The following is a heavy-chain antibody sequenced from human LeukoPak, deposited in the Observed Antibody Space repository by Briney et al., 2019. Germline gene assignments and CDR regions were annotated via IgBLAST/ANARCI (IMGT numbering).Heavy chain of an antibody. CDR3: ARVVLRNSVVTALFDY. D-gene: IGHD2-21*02. J-gene: IGHJ4*02. Sequence: SETLSLTCAVYGGSFSGYYWSWIRQPPGKGLEWIGEINHSGSTNYNPSLKSRVTISVDTSKNQFSLKLSSVTAADTAVYYCARVVLRNSVVTALFDYWGQGTQVAVSS. V-gene: IGHV4-34*01. CDR2: INHSGST. CDR1: GGSFSGYY.